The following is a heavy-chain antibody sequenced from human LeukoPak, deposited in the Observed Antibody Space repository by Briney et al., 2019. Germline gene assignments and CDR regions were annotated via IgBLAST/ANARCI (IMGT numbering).Heavy chain of an antibody. CDR2: INHSGST. V-gene: IGHV4-34*01. CDR3: ARGAGSYSLYYYYYYYMDV. D-gene: IGHD1-26*01. CDR1: GGSFSGYY. J-gene: IGHJ6*03. Sequence: SETLSLTCAVYGGSFSGYYWSWIRQPPGKGLEWIGEINHSGSTNYNPSLKSRVTISVDTSKNQFSLKLSSVTAADTAVYYCARGAGSYSLYYYYYYYMDVWGKGTTVTVSS.